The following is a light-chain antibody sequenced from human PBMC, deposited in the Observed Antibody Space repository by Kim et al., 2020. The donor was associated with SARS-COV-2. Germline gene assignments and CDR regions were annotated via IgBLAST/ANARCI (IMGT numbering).Light chain of an antibody. V-gene: IGLV2-23*02. CDR1: SSDVGSYNF. J-gene: IGLJ2*01. CDR2: EVT. CDR3: CSYVGTDTFF. Sequence: QSVLTQPASVSGSPGQSITISCTGTSSDVGSYNFVSWYQQHPGKAPKLMIFEVTKRPSGVSNRFSGSKSGNTASLTISGLQAEDEADYYCSYVGTDTFFFGGGTKVTVL.